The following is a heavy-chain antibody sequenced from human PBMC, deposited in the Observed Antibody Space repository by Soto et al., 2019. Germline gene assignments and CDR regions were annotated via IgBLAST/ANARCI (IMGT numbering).Heavy chain of an antibody. J-gene: IGHJ5*02. CDR1: GGTFSSYA. CDR2: IIPICGTA. V-gene: IGHV1-69*14. Sequence: QVQLVQSGAEVKKPGSSVKVSCKASGGTFSSYAITWVRQAPGQGLEWMGGIIPICGTANYAQKFQGRVTITADKSTSTAYMELSSLRSEDTAVYYCARDRGPSSGYYPYWFDPWGQGTLVTVSS. CDR3: ARDRGPSSGYYPYWFDP. D-gene: IGHD3-22*01.